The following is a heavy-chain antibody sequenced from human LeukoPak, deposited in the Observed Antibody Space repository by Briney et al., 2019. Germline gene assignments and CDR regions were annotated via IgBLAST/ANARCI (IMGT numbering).Heavy chain of an antibody. Sequence: PGGSLRLSCAASGFTFSSYSMNWVRQAPGKGLEWVSSISSSSSYIYYGDSVKGRFTISRDNSKNTLYLQMNSLRAEDTAVYYCAKGGGNGAFDPWGQGTLVTVSS. CDR1: GFTFSSYS. V-gene: IGHV3-21*04. J-gene: IGHJ5*02. D-gene: IGHD4-23*01. CDR3: AKGGGNGAFDP. CDR2: ISSSSSYI.